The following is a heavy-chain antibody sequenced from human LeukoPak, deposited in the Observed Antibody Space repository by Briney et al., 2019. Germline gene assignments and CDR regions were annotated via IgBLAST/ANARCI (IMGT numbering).Heavy chain of an antibody. CDR2: ISSSSSYI. CDR1: GFTFSSYS. V-gene: IGHV3-21*01. J-gene: IGHJ4*02. D-gene: IGHD2-15*01. CDR3: ARDTSSTLKDNADY. Sequence: GGSLRLSCAASGFTFSSYSMNWVRQAPGKGLEWVSSISSSSSYIYYADSVKGRFTISRDNAKNSLYLQMNSLSAEDTAVYYCARDTSSTLKDNADYWGQGTLVTVSS.